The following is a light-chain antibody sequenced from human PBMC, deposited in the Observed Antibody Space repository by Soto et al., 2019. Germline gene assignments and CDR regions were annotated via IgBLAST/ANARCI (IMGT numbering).Light chain of an antibody. CDR1: QSVSSY. CDR2: DAS. Sequence: EIVLTQSPATLSLSPGERATLSCRASQSVSSYLAWYRQKPGQAPRLLIYDASNRATGIPARFSGSGSGTDFTLTISSLEPEDFAAYYCQQRSNWPPSWTFGQGTKVEIK. CDR3: QQRSNWPPSWT. V-gene: IGKV3-11*01. J-gene: IGKJ1*01.